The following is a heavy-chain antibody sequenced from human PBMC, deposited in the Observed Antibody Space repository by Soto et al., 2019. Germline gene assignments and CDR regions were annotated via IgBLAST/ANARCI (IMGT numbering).Heavy chain of an antibody. Sequence: GGSLRLSCAASGFTFSSYCMSWVRQAPGKGLEWVANIKQDGSEKYYVDSVKGRFTISREHAKNSLYLQMEIWRAEETGVYYLWRDRYDILTGYSYYYDYWGQGTLVTVSS. CDR1: GFTFSSYC. V-gene: IGHV3-7*04. J-gene: IGHJ4*02. CDR3: WRDRYDILTGYSYYYDY. D-gene: IGHD3-9*01. CDR2: IKQDGSEK.